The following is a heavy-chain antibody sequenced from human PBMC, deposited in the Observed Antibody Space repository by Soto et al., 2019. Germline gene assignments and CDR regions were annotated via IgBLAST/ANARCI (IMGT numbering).Heavy chain of an antibody. J-gene: IGHJ3*02. CDR1: GYTLTELS. D-gene: IGHD3-16*02. V-gene: IGHV1-24*01. CDR2: FDPEDGET. Sequence: QVQLVQSGAEVKKPGASVKVSCKVSGYTLTELSMHWVRQAPGKGLEWMGGFDPEDGETIYAQKFQGRVTMTEDTSTDTAYMELSSLRSEDTAVYYCATDQGYDYIWGSYRYTKKHDAFDIWGQGTMVTVSS. CDR3: ATDQGYDYIWGSYRYTKKHDAFDI.